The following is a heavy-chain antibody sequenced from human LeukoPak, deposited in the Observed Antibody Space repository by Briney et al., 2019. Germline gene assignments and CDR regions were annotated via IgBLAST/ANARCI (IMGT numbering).Heavy chain of an antibody. D-gene: IGHD2-2*01. V-gene: IGHV3-30-3*01. CDR2: ISYDGSNK. Sequence: PGRSLRLSCAASGFTFSSYAMHWVRQAPGKGLEWVAVISYDGSNKYYADSVKGRFTISRDNSKNKLYLQMNSLRAEDTAVYYCARDSCSSTSCYWDDYWGQGTLVTVSS. CDR1: GFTFSSYA. CDR3: ARDSCSSTSCYWDDY. J-gene: IGHJ4*02.